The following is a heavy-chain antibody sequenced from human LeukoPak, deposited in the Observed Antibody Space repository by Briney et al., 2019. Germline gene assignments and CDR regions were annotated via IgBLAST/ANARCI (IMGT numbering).Heavy chain of an antibody. V-gene: IGHV4-61*10. CDR1: GGSISSGSYY. Sequence: SETLSLTCTVSGGSISSGSYYWSWIRQPAGKGLEWIGYIFFSGSTNYNPSLKSRVTMSVDTSKNQFSLKLSSVTAADTAVYYCARIPTNAVPAAHNGFDIWGQGTMLTVSS. CDR3: ARIPTNAVPAAHNGFDI. CDR2: IFFSGST. J-gene: IGHJ3*02. D-gene: IGHD2-2*01.